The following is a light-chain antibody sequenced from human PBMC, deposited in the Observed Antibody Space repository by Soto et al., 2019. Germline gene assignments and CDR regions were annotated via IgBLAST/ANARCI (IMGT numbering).Light chain of an antibody. J-gene: IGKJ2*01. Sequence: EVVLTQFPATLSLSPGEGATLSCRASQSVSDSLAWYQQKPGQPPRLLIYDASKRATGIPARFSGSGSGTDFTLTISSVGPEDSAVYYCQQRSKTFGQGTKLGI. CDR3: QQRSKT. CDR1: QSVSDS. V-gene: IGKV3-11*01. CDR2: DAS.